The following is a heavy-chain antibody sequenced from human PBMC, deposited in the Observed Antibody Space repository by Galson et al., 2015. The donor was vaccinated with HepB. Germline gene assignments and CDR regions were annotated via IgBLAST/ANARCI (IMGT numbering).Heavy chain of an antibody. V-gene: IGHV3-73*01. CDR1: GFTFSSYA. CDR3: TRRNDP. CDR2: IRSKANSYAT. Sequence: SLRLSCAASGFTFSSYAMHWVRQASGKGLEWVGRIRSKANSYATAYAASVKGRFTISRDDSKNTAYLQMNSLKTEDTAVYYCTRRNDPWGQGTLVTVSS. J-gene: IGHJ5*02.